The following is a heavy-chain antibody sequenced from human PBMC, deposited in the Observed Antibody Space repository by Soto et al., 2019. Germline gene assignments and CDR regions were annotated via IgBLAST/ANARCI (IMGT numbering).Heavy chain of an antibody. D-gene: IGHD3-10*01. CDR1: GGSISSGIYY. Sequence: QVQLQESGPGLVKPSQTLSLTCTVSGGSISSGIYYWSWIRQHPGKGLEWIGYIFYSGSTYYNPSLTGRVTISVDTSKNQFSLKLSSVTAADTAVYYCARKMVRGELDCWGQGTLVTVSS. J-gene: IGHJ4*02. CDR2: IFYSGST. CDR3: ARKMVRGELDC. V-gene: IGHV4-31*03.